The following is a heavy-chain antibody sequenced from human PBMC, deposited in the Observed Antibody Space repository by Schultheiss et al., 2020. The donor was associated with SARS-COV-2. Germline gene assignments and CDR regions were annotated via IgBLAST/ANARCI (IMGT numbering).Heavy chain of an antibody. Sequence: GESLKISCKGSGYSFTSYWIGWVRQMPGKGLEWMGIIYPGDSDTRYSPSFQGQVTISADKSISTAYLQWSSLKASDTAMYYCARMNLGGGYYYYGMDVWGQGTTVTVSS. CDR1: GYSFTSYW. V-gene: IGHV5-51*01. J-gene: IGHJ6*02. CDR2: IYPGDSDT. CDR3: ARMNLGGGYYYYGMDV. D-gene: IGHD3-10*01.